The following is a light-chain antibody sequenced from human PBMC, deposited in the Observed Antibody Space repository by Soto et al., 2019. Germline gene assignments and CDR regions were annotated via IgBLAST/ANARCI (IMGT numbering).Light chain of an antibody. J-gene: IGKJ2*03. CDR3: QQYNNWPPYS. CDR1: QSVFTN. V-gene: IGKV3-15*01. Sequence: IVMTQSPATLSVSPGDTATLSCRASQSVFTNLAWYQQKPGQAPRLLIYGASTRATGVAARFSGGGSRTEFTLTISSLQSEDFAVYYCQQYNNWPPYSFGHGTKLELK. CDR2: GAS.